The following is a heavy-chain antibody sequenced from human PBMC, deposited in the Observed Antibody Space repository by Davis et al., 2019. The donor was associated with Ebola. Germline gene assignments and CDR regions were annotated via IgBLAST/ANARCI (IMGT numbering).Heavy chain of an antibody. V-gene: IGHV6-1*01. CDR2: TYYRSKWYN. CDR3: ARYRLSPITIFGDGGYYGMDV. CDR1: GDSVSSNSAA. D-gene: IGHD3-3*01. Sequence: SETLSLTCAISGDSVSSNSAAWNWIRQSPSRGLEWLGRTYYRSKWYNDYAVSVKSRITINPDTSKNQFSLKLSSVTAADTAVYYCARYRLSPITIFGDGGYYGMDVWGQWTTVTVSS. J-gene: IGHJ6*02.